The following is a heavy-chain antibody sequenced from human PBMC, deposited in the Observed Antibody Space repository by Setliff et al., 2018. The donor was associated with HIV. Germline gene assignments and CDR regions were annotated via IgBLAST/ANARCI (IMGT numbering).Heavy chain of an antibody. CDR3: ARGFGHCGGDCYSDLFDY. CDR1: GYTFTGSY. D-gene: IGHD2-21*02. Sequence: ASVKVSCKASGYTFTGSYMHWVRQAPGQGLEWMGWINPSSGGIHYAQNFQDRVTMTRDTSIRTAYMELRRLRSDDTAIYYCARGFGHCGGDCYSDLFDYWGQGTLVTVS. J-gene: IGHJ4*02. CDR2: INPSSGGI. V-gene: IGHV1-2*02.